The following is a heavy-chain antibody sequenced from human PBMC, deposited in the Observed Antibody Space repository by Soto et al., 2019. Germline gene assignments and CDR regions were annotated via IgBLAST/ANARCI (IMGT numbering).Heavy chain of an antibody. J-gene: IGHJ6*02. V-gene: IGHV3-9*01. Sequence: EVQLVESGGGLVQPGRSLRLSCAASGFTFDDYAMHWVRQAPGKGLEWVSGISWNSGSIGYADSVKGRFTISRDNAKNSLYLQMNSLRAEDTALYYCAKDRRFSIAVAANGMDVWGQGTTVTVSS. CDR2: ISWNSGSI. CDR1: GFTFDDYA. CDR3: AKDRRFSIAVAANGMDV. D-gene: IGHD6-19*01.